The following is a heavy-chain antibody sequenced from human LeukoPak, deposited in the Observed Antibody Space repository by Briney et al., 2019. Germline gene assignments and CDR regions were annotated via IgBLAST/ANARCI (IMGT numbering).Heavy chain of an antibody. CDR1: GGSISSYY. Sequence: SETLSLTCTVSGGSISSYYWSWIRQPPGKVLEWIGYIYYSGSTNYNPSLKSRVTISVNTSKNQFSLKLSSVTAADTAVYYCARETSQKGAHYMDVWGKGTTVTISS. V-gene: IGHV4-59*01. J-gene: IGHJ6*03. D-gene: IGHD3-16*01. CDR3: ARETSQKGAHYMDV. CDR2: IYYSGST.